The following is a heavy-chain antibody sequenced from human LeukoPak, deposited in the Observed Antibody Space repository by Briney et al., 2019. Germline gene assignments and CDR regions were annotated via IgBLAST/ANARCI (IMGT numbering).Heavy chain of an antibody. Sequence: GESLKISCKGSGYSFTSFWIGWVRQMPGTGLEWMGIIYPGDSDTRYSPSFQGQVTMSADKSISTAYLQWSSLKASDIATYYCARLWGYCSGGSCHDPFDIWGQGTKVTVSS. CDR1: GYSFTSFW. J-gene: IGHJ3*02. D-gene: IGHD2-15*01. V-gene: IGHV5-51*01. CDR2: IYPGDSDT. CDR3: ARLWGYCSGGSCHDPFDI.